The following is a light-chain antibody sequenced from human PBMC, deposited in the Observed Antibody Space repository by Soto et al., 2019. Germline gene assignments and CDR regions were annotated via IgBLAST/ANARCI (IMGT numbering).Light chain of an antibody. Sequence: EIVMTQSPATLSVSPGERATLSCRASQSVSSNLAWYQQKPGQAPRLLIYGASTRATGIPARFSGSGSVTELTLTISSLHSEDFSVYYCQQYNNWPGTFGPGTKVDIK. CDR3: QQYNNWPGT. J-gene: IGKJ3*01. CDR1: QSVSSN. V-gene: IGKV3-15*01. CDR2: GAS.